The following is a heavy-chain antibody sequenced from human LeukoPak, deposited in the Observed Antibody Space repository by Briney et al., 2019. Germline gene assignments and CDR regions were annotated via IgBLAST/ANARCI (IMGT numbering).Heavy chain of an antibody. J-gene: IGHJ4*02. D-gene: IGHD4-11*01. V-gene: IGHV1-18*01. CDR3: ARAGATLTRLFDF. CDR1: GYTFTDYG. CDR2: ISGSNGNT. Sequence: GASVKVSCKASGYTFTDYGVSWVRQAPGQGLEWMGWISGSNGNTNYEQEVQGRVTMTTDTSTSTAYMELRSLRSDDTAVYYCARAGATLTRLFDFWGQGTLVTVSS.